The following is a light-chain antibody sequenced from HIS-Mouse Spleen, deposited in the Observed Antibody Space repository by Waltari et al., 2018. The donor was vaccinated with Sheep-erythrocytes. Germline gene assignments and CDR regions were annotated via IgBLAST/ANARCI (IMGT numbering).Light chain of an antibody. CDR1: QGFSSC. V-gene: IGKV1-5*03. J-gene: IGKJ1*01. CDR3: QQYNSYPWT. CDR2: KAS. Sequence: DIQMTQSPSTLSASVGDIVTITCRASQGFSSCLAWYQQKLGKAPKLLIYKASSLESGVPSRFSGSGSGTEFTLTISSLQPDDFATYYCQQYNSYPWTFGQGTKVEIK.